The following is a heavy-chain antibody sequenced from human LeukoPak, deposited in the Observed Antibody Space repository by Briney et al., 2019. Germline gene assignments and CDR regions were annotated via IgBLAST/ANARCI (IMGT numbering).Heavy chain of an antibody. CDR3: ARGSWSWYYYDSSGNLDY. CDR1: GYTFTGYY. J-gene: IGHJ4*02. Sequence: ASVKVSCKASGYTFTGYYMHWVRQAPGQGLEWMGWINPNSGGTNYAQKFQGRVTMTRDTSISTAYMELSRLRSDDTAVYYCARGSWSWYYYDSSGNLDYWGQGTLVTVSS. CDR2: INPNSGGT. V-gene: IGHV1-2*02. D-gene: IGHD3-22*01.